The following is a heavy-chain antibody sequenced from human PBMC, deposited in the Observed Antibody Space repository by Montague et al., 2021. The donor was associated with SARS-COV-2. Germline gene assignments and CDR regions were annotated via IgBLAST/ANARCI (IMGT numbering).Heavy chain of an antibody. CDR3: ARALATGIDWFDP. CDR1: SGSISSHY. V-gene: IGHV4-59*11. D-gene: IGHD5-12*01. CDR2: VNYGGST. J-gene: IGHJ5*02. Sequence: SETLSLTCTVSSGSISSHYWSWIRQPPGKGLEWIGYVNYGGSTNYNPSLKSRVSISLDTSKNQFSLGLNSATAADTAVYYCARALATGIDWFDPWGQGTLVIVSS.